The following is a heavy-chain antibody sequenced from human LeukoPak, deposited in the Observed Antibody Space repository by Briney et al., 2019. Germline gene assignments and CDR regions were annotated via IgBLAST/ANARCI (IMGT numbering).Heavy chain of an antibody. J-gene: IGHJ3*02. V-gene: IGHV4-31*03. CDR3: ATTYYYDSSGYYQKRGAFDI. D-gene: IGHD3-22*01. Sequence: SQTLSLTCTVSGGSISSGGYYWSWIRQHPGKGLEWIGYIYYSGSTYYNPSLKSRVTISVDTSKNQFSLKLSSVTAADTAVYYCATTYYYDSSGYYQKRGAFDIWGQGTMVTVSS. CDR2: IYYSGST. CDR1: GGSISSGGYY.